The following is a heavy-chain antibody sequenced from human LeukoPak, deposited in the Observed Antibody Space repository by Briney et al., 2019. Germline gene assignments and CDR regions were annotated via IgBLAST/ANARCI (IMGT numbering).Heavy chain of an antibody. CDR3: ARDAASGTNWFDP. J-gene: IGHJ5*02. CDR2: ISPTSTSI. D-gene: IGHD3-3*01. V-gene: IGHV3-48*01. CDR1: GFTFSSYS. Sequence: HAGGSLRLSCAASGFTFSSYSLNWVRQAPGKGLEWVSYISPTSTSIYYAESLRGRFTVSRDNSKSSMYLQMNSLTAEDTGMYYCARDAASGTNWFDPWGQGTLVTVSS.